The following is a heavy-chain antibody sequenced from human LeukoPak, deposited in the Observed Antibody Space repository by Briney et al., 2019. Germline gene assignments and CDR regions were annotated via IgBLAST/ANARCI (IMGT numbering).Heavy chain of an antibody. CDR1: GFTFSSYA. Sequence: PGGSLRLSCAASGFTFSSYAMHWVRQAPGKGLEWVAVISYDGSNKYYADSVKGRFTISRDNSKNTLYLQMNSLRAEDTAVYYCARDGITIFGVVIEDGMDVWGQGTTVTVSS. V-gene: IGHV3-30*04. CDR3: ARDGITIFGVVIEDGMDV. CDR2: ISYDGSNK. J-gene: IGHJ6*02. D-gene: IGHD3-3*01.